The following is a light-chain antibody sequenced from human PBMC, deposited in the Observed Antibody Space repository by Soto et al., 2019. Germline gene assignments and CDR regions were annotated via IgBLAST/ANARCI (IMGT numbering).Light chain of an antibody. CDR2: GAF. Sequence: VFTQSPSTLSLSPGERATLSCRASQSVSSNYLAWYQQKPGQAPRLLIFGAFRRATGTPDRFSGSGSGTDFTLAISRLEPEDFAVYYCQQYSDSPLTFGQGRRLENK. CDR1: QSVSSNY. V-gene: IGKV3-20*01. CDR3: QQYSDSPLT. J-gene: IGKJ5*01.